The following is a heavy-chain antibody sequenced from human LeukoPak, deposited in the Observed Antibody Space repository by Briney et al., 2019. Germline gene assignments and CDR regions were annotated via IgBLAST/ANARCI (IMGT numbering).Heavy chain of an antibody. CDR1: GFTFSTYW. D-gene: IGHD6-13*01. J-gene: IGHJ4*02. V-gene: IGHV3-21*01. CDR2: ISSSRSYI. Sequence: GGSLRLSCAVSGFTFSTYWMSWVRQAPGKGLEWVSSISSSRSYIYYADSVKGRFTISRDNAKNSLYLQMNSLRAEDTAVYYCARAPTSEQQLQFDYWGQGTLVTVSS. CDR3: ARAPTSEQQLQFDY.